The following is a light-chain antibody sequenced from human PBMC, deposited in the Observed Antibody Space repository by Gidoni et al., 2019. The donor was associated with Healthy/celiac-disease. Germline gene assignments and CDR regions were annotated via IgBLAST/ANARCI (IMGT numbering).Light chain of an antibody. CDR2: EGS. CDR1: SSDVGSYNL. CDR3: CSYAGSSTYV. J-gene: IGLJ1*01. Sequence: QSALTQPAPVSGSPGPSITISCTGTSSDVGSYNLVSWYQQHPGKAPKLMIYEGSKRPPGVSNRFSGSKSGNTAALTISGLQAEDEADYYCCSYAGSSTYVFGTGTKVTVL. V-gene: IGLV2-23*01.